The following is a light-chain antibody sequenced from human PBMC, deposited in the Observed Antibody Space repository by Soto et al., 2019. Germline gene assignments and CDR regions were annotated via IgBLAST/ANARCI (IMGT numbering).Light chain of an antibody. CDR1: SSNIGSNT. V-gene: IGLV1-44*01. Sequence: QSVLTQAPSASGTPGQRVTISCSGSSSNIGSNTVNWYQQLPGTAPKLLIYSNNQRPSGVPDRLSGSKSGTSASLAISGLQSEDEADYYCAAWDDSLNGYVFGTGTKLTVL. CDR2: SNN. J-gene: IGLJ1*01. CDR3: AAWDDSLNGYV.